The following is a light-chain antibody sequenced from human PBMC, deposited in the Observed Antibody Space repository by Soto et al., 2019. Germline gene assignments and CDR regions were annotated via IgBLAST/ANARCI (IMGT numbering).Light chain of an antibody. Sequence: SPDSLAVSLGPRATLFYRARQSLTNPYIALYQQKPGQAPRLLIYDISSRATGIPDRFSGSVPGTDFTLTITRLEPEDFAVFYCQQYGASEIIVGQGTRLEI. J-gene: IGKJ5*01. CDR2: DIS. V-gene: IGKV3-20*01. CDR3: QQYGASEII. CDR1: QSLTNPY.